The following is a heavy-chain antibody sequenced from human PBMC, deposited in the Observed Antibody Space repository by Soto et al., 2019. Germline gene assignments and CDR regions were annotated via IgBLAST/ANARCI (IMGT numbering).Heavy chain of an antibody. Sequence: ETLSLTCAVSVGSISAHTDYWSWVRQSPGGGLEWIASIYYSVTTYYNPSLQNRLTISADRSKNQVSLLLTSVTAADTAVYYCPRRKVVGTTDSNHFSLAMDAWGPGTTITVSS. J-gene: IGHJ6*02. CDR1: VGSISAHTDY. CDR3: PRRKVVGTTDSNHFSLAMDA. D-gene: IGHD2-15*01. V-gene: IGHV4-39*01. CDR2: IYYSVTT.